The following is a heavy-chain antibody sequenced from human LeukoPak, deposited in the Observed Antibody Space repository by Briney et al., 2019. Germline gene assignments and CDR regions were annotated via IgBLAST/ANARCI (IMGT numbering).Heavy chain of an antibody. CDR2: ISAYNGNT. D-gene: IGHD2-2*01. J-gene: IGHJ6*02. Sequence: ASVKVSCKASGYTFTSYGISWVRQAPGQGLEWMGWISAYNGNTNYAQKPQGRVTMTTDTSTSTAYMELRSLRSDDTAVYYCARDDRVVVVPAATITPYYYYGMDVWGQGTTVTVSS. CDR3: ARDDRVVVVPAATITPYYYYGMDV. V-gene: IGHV1-18*01. CDR1: GYTFTSYG.